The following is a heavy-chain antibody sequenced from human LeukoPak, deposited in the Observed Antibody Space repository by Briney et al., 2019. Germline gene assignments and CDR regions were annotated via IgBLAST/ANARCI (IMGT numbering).Heavy chain of an antibody. CDR3: ARVSAAGSMRGGSWNF. CDR2: ISAYNGNT. CDR1: GYTFTSYG. J-gene: IGHJ4*02. Sequence: ASVKVSCKASGYTFTSYGISWVRQAPGQGLEWMGWISAYNGNTNYAQKLQGRVTMTTDTSTSTAYMELRNLRSDDTAVYYCARVSAAGSMRGGSWNFWGQGTLVTVSS. D-gene: IGHD2-15*01. V-gene: IGHV1-18*04.